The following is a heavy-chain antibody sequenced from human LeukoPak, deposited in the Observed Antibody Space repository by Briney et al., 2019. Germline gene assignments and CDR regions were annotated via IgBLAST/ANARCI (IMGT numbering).Heavy chain of an antibody. CDR2: INTDGSYI. CDR3: AKLHEYGDYDVGYFDY. J-gene: IGHJ4*02. D-gene: IGHD4-17*01. V-gene: IGHV3-74*01. CDR1: GFIFSSGW. Sequence: RGSVRLSCAASGFIFSSGWMIWFRRLPGKGLVLVSHINTDGSYIRYADSVKGRFTLSRDNDKNTLYLQMNSLRPEDTGVYYCAKLHEYGDYDVGYFDYWGQGTLVTVSS.